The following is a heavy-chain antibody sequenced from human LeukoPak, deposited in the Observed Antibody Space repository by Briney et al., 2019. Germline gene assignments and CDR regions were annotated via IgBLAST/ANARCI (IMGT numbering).Heavy chain of an antibody. CDR1: GGTFSSYA. CDR3: ARDSQNPGYYDYVWGSYRFRWFDP. Sequence: ASVKVSCKASGGTFSSYAISWVRQAPGQGLEWMGGIIPIFGTANYAQKFQGRVTITADESTSTAYMELSSLRSEDTAVYYCARDSQNPGYYDYVWGSYRFRWFDPWGQGTLVTVSS. CDR2: IIPIFGTA. J-gene: IGHJ5*02. D-gene: IGHD3-16*02. V-gene: IGHV1-69*01.